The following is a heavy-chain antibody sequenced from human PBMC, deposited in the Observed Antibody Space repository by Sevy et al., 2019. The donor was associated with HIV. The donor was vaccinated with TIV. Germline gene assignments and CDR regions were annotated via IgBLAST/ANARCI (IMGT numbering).Heavy chain of an antibody. CDR2: IGSDGETT. CDR3: SRFIGTDHAFAL. J-gene: IGHJ3*01. V-gene: IGHV3-64*01. Sequence: GGSLRLSCAASGFPFSSYSFYWVRQAPGKGLEYVSAIGSDGETTLYASSVKGRFTISRDNSKNTVFLQMGRLRSEDMGVYYCSRFIGTDHAFALWGRGTMVTASS. D-gene: IGHD1-26*01. CDR1: GFPFSSYS.